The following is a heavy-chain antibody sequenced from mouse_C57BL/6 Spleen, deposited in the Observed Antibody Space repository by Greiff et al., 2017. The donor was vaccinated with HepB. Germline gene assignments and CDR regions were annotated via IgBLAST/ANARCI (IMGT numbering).Heavy chain of an antibody. V-gene: IGHV1-20*01. CDR3: ARDGGYSYWYFDV. J-gene: IGHJ1*03. D-gene: IGHD2-3*01. CDR1: GYSFTGYF. Sequence: VQLQQSGPELVKPGDSVKISCKASGYSFTGYFMNWVMQSHGKSLEWIGRINPYNGDTFYNQKFKGKATLTVDKSSSTAHMELRSLTSEDSAVYYCARDGGYSYWYFDVWGTGTTVTVSS. CDR2: INPYNGDT.